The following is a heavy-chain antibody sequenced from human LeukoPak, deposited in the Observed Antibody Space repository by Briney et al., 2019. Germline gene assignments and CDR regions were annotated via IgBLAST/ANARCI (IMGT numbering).Heavy chain of an antibody. CDR3: AKDPGDY. J-gene: IGHJ4*02. D-gene: IGHD1-14*01. CDR2: ISHDGSNI. Sequence: GGSLRLSCAASGFTFYSYGMHWVRQAPGKGLEWVAVISHDGSNIHYGDSVKGRFTISRDNSKNTLYLQMNSLRAEDTAVYYCAKDPGDYWGQGTLVTVSS. CDR1: GFTFYSYG. V-gene: IGHV3-30*18.